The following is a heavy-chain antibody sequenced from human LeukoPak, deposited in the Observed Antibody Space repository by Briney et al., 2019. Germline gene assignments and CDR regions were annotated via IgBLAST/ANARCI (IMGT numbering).Heavy chain of an antibody. J-gene: IGHJ5*02. Sequence: ASVKVSCKASGYTFTSYDINWVRQATGQGLEWMGWMNPNSGNTGYAQTIQGRVTITRNTSISTAYMELSSLRSEDTAVYYCARGILLWFGELKGFDPWGQGTLVTVSS. D-gene: IGHD3-10*01. V-gene: IGHV1-8*03. CDR2: MNPNSGNT. CDR3: ARGILLWFGELKGFDP. CDR1: GYTFTSYD.